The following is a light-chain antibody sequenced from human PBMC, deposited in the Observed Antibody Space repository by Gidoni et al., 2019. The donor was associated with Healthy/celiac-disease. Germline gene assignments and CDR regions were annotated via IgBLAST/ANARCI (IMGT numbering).Light chain of an antibody. J-gene: IGKJ3*01. CDR1: QSLLHSNGYNY. CDR2: LGS. CDR3: MQALQTPRT. V-gene: IGKV2-28*01. Sequence: DIVMTQFPLSLPVTPGEPASISCRYSQSLLHSNGYNYLDWYLQKPGQSPQLLIYLGSNRASGVPDRCSGSGSGTDFTLKISKVEAEDVGVYYCMQALQTPRTFGPGTKVDIK.